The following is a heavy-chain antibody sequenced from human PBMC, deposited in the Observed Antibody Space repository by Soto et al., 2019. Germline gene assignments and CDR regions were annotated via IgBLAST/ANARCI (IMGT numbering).Heavy chain of an antibody. Sequence: EVQLVESGGGLIQPGGSLRLSCAASGFTVSSNYMSWVRQAPGKGLEWVSVIYSGGSTYYADSVKGRFTISRDNSKNTLYRQMNSLRAEDTAVYYCARDRGRVLRLLDFGGQGTMVTVSS. D-gene: IGHD3-3*01. CDR3: ARDRGRVLRLLDF. CDR2: IYSGGST. V-gene: IGHV3-53*01. CDR1: GFTVSSNY. J-gene: IGHJ3*01.